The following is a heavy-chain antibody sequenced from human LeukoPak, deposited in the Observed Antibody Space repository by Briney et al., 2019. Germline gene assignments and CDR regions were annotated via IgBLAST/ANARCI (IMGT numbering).Heavy chain of an antibody. CDR2: ITYDGSEI. CDR3: VKERSSGWYRVADY. V-gene: IGHV3-30*18. Sequence: GGSLRLFCAASGFSFTNAAMHWVRQAPGKGLEWVAVITYDGSEIHYGDSVWGRFTISRDISTNTLFLQMNSLRLEDTARYYCVKERSSGWYRVADYWGQGTLVTVSS. D-gene: IGHD6-19*01. J-gene: IGHJ4*02. CDR1: GFSFTNAA.